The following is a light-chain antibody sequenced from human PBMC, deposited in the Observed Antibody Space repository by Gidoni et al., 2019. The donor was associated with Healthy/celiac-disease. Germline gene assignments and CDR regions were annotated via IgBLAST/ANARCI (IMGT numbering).Light chain of an antibody. CDR1: QSVSSSY. J-gene: IGKJ2*02. CDR2: GAS. CDR3: QQYGSSRCT. Sequence: EIVLTQSPGTLSLSPGERATLSCRASQSVSSSYLAWYQQKPGQAPRLLIYGASSRATGTPDRFSGSGSGTDFTLTISRLEPEDFAVYYCQQYGSSRCTFGQGTKLEIK. V-gene: IGKV3-20*01.